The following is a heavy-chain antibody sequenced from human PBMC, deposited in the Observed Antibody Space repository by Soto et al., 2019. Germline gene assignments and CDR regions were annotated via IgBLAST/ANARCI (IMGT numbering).Heavy chain of an antibody. CDR2: INPSGGST. D-gene: IGHD3-22*01. CDR3: ARDSYDSSGRYGFDY. Sequence: QVQLVQSGAEVKKPGASVKVSCKASGYTFTSYYMHWVRQAPGQGLEWMGIINPSGGSTSYAQKYQGRVTMTRDTSTSTVYMELSSLRSDDTAVYYCARDSYDSSGRYGFDYWGQGTLVTVSS. J-gene: IGHJ4*02. V-gene: IGHV1-46*01. CDR1: GYTFTSYY.